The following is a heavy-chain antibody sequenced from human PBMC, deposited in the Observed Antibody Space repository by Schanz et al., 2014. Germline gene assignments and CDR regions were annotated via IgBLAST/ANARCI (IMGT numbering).Heavy chain of an antibody. V-gene: IGHV1-69*08. D-gene: IGHD3-16*01. CDR1: GGTFSTYT. J-gene: IGHJ2*01. Sequence: QVQLVQSGAEVKKPGSSVKVSCKASGGTFSTYTISWVRQARGQGLEWLGWIRPDNGHTTYSQKVRDRVIFTTDTSANTAYMELRSLRSDDTAHYYCVRVPSRDVSFDLWGRGTLVTVSS. CDR2: IRPDNGHT. CDR3: VRVPSRDVSFDL.